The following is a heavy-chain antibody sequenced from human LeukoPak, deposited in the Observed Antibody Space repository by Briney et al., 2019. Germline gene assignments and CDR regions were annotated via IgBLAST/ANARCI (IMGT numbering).Heavy chain of an antibody. Sequence: PGGSLGLSCAASGFTFSSYSMNWVRQAPGKGLEWVSYISSSSNIINYADSVKGRFTISRDNAKNSLYLQMNSLRAEDTAVYYCVRVSSGWNDYWGQGTLVTVSS. CDR2: ISSSSNII. D-gene: IGHD6-19*01. J-gene: IGHJ4*02. CDR3: VRVSSGWNDY. CDR1: GFTFSSYS. V-gene: IGHV3-48*01.